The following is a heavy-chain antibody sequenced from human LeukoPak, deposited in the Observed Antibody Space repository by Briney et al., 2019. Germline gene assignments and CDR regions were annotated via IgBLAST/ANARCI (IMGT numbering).Heavy chain of an antibody. V-gene: IGHV4-61*09. D-gene: IGHD3-10*01. CDR3: ARASGIEDY. J-gene: IGHJ4*02. Sequence: SETLSLTCTVSGVSITSGGYYWMWIRQPAGKGPEWIGHVYTSGSTKYNPSLKTPVSISLDASKNHFSLKVDSVTAADTAVYYCARASGIEDYWGEGTLVIVSS. CDR2: VYTSGST. CDR1: GVSITSGGYY.